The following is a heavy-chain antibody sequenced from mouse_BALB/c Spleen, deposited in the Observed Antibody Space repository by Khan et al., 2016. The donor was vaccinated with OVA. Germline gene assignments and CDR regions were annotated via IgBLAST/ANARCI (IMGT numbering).Heavy chain of an antibody. J-gene: IGHJ3*01. CDR3: TRRNWDVAWFAY. V-gene: IGHV1-5*01. CDR1: GYTFTSYW. CDR2: IYPGNTDT. Sequence: VRLQQSGTVLARPGASVKMSCKASGYTFTSYWMHWVKQRPGQGLEWLGDIYPGNTDTNYNQKFKGKAKLTAVTSTSTAYMELSSLTNEDSAVYYCTRRNWDVAWFAYWGQGTLVTVSA. D-gene: IGHD4-1*01.